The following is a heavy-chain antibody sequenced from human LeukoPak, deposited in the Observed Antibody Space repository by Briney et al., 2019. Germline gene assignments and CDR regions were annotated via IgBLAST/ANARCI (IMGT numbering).Heavy chain of an antibody. CDR1: GGSISSSSYY. CDR2: IYYSGST. CDR3: ARLRIQLWGIAVAGRINWFDP. V-gene: IGHV4-39*01. J-gene: IGHJ5*02. D-gene: IGHD6-19*01. Sequence: SETLSLTCTVSGGSISSSSYYWGWIRQPPGKGLEWIGSIYYSGSTYYNPSLKSRVTISVDTSKNQFSLKLSSVTAADTAVYYCARLRIQLWGIAVAGRINWFDPWGQGTLVTVSS.